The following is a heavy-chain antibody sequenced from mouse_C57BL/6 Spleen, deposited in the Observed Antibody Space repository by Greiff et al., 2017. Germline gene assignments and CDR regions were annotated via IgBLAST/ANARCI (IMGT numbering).Heavy chain of an antibody. D-gene: IGHD2-2*01. CDR3: AREGGWLRGAMDY. CDR2: IYPGSGST. Sequence: VQLQQPGAELVKPGASVKMSCKASGYTFTSYWITWVKPRPGQGLEWIGDIYPGSGSTNYNEKFKSKATLTVDTSSSTAYMQLSSLTSEDAAVYYCAREGGWLRGAMDYWGQGTSVTVSS. V-gene: IGHV1-55*01. CDR1: GYTFTSYW. J-gene: IGHJ4*01.